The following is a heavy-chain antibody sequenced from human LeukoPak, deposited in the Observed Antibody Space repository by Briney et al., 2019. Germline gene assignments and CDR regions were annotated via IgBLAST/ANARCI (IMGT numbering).Heavy chain of an antibody. CDR2: ISGSGGST. CDR1: GFTFSSYG. J-gene: IGHJ4*02. D-gene: IGHD3-22*01. CDR3: AKRHYYYDSSGYFFGY. Sequence: GGTLRLSCAASGFTFSSYGMSWVRQAPGKGLEWVSAISGSGGSTYYADSVKGRFTISRDNSKNTLYLQMNSLRAEDTAVYYCAKRHYYYDSSGYFFGYWGQGTLVTVSS. V-gene: IGHV3-23*01.